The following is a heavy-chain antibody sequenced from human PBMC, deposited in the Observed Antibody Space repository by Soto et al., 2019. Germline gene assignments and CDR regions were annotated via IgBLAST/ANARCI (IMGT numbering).Heavy chain of an antibody. CDR2: ISSSSYI. CDR3: ASLATRIAVAGTSEYFQH. CDR1: GCTFSSYS. J-gene: IGHJ1*01. Sequence: GGSLRLSWAASGCTFSSYSRNWVSQAPGKGLEWVSSISSSSYIYYADSVKGRFTISRDNAKNSLYLQMNSLRAEDTAVYYCASLATRIAVAGTSEYFQHWGQGTLVTVSS. V-gene: IGHV3-21*01. D-gene: IGHD6-19*01.